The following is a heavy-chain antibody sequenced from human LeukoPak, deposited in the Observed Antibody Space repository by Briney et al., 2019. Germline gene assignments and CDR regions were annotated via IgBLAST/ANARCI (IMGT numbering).Heavy chain of an antibody. Sequence: PSETLSLTCTVSGGSISSSSYYWGWIRQPPGKGLEWIGYIYYSGSTNYNPSLKSRVTISVDTSKNQFSLKLSSVTAADTAVYYCARGEGYGDHGPVDYWGQGTLVTVSS. V-gene: IGHV4-61*05. D-gene: IGHD4-17*01. J-gene: IGHJ4*02. CDR1: GGSISSSSYY. CDR2: IYYSGST. CDR3: ARGEGYGDHGPVDY.